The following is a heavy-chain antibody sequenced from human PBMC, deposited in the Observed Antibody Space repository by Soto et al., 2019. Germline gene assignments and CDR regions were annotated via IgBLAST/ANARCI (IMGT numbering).Heavy chain of an antibody. J-gene: IGHJ6*02. CDR2: IIPIFGTA. CDR3: ARLRGWREAYYYYGMDV. CDR1: GYTFTSYG. Sequence: ASVKVSCKASGYTFTSYGISWVRQAPGQGLEWMGGIIPIFGTANYAQRFQGRVTITADESTSTAYMELSSLRSEDTAVYYCARLRGWREAYYYYGMDVWGQGTTVTVSS. V-gene: IGHV1-69*13. D-gene: IGHD1-26*01.